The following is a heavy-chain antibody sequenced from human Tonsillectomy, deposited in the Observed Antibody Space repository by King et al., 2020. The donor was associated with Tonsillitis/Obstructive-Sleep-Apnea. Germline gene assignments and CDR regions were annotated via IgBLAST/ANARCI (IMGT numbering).Heavy chain of an antibody. CDR3: ARGEGYGDYNYFDY. CDR1: GFTFSSYS. CDR2: ISSSSSYL. D-gene: IGHD4-17*01. J-gene: IGHJ4*02. V-gene: IGHV3-21*01. Sequence: QLVQSGGGLVKPGGSLRLSCAASGFTFSSYSMNWVRQAPGQGLEWVSSISSSSSYLYYADSVKGRFTISRDNAKNSLYLQMNSLRAEDTAVYYCARGEGYGDYNYFDYWGQGTLVTVSS.